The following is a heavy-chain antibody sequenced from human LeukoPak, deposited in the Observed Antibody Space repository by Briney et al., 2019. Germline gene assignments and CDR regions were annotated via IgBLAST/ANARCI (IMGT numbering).Heavy chain of an antibody. CDR2: IIPIFGTA. Sequence: AAVKVSCKASGGTFSSYAISWVRPAPGQGLEWMGGIIPIFGTANYAQKFQGRVTMTRDTSISTAYMELSRLRSDDTAVYYCAREGTVDTAIMDVWGKGTTVTVSS. D-gene: IGHD5-18*01. J-gene: IGHJ6*04. CDR1: GGTFSSYA. V-gene: IGHV1-69*05. CDR3: AREGTVDTAIMDV.